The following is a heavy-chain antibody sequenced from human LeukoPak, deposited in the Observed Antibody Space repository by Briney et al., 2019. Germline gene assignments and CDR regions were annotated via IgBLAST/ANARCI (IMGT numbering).Heavy chain of an antibody. CDR1: GFTFGSYG. J-gene: IGHJ4*02. Sequence: GGSLRLSCAASGFTFGSYGMNWVRQAPGKGLEWVSVISGSGDKSYYTDSVKGRFTVSRDNSKNTVYLQMNSLRAEDAAVYYCARGQVWFPYWGQGTLVIVSS. V-gene: IGHV3-23*01. CDR3: ARGQVWFPY. D-gene: IGHD3-10*01. CDR2: ISGSGDKS.